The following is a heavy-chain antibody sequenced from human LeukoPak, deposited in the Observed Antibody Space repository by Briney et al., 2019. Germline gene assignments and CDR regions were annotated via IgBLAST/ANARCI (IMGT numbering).Heavy chain of an antibody. CDR1: GGSFSGYY. V-gene: IGHV4-34*01. Sequence: SETLSLTCAVYGGSFSGYYWSWIRQPTGKGLEWIGEINHSGSTNYNPSLKSRVTISVDTSKNQFSLKLSSVTAADTAVYYCAREAVTGYSSSWFDYWGQGTLVTVSS. CDR2: INHSGST. CDR3: AREAVTGYSSSWFDY. D-gene: IGHD6-13*01. J-gene: IGHJ4*02.